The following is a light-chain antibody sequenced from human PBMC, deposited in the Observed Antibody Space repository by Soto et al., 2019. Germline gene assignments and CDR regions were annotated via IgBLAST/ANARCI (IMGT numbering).Light chain of an antibody. CDR3: QHYNNWPPWT. J-gene: IGKJ1*01. CDR2: GAS. CDR1: QSVSSK. Sequence: ETVMTQSPATLSLSPGERATLSCRASQSVSSKLVWYQQKPGQAPRFLIYGASTRATGIPARFRGSGSGTEFTLTIDSLQSEDFAVYYCQHYNNWPPWTFGQGTKGESK. V-gene: IGKV3-15*01.